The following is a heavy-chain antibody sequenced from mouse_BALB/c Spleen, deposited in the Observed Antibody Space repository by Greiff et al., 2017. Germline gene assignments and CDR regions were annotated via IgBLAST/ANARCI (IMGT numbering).Heavy chain of an antibody. V-gene: IGHV5-17*02. J-gene: IGHJ4*01. CDR2: ISSGSSTI. D-gene: IGHD1-1*02. Sequence: DVMLVESGGGLVQPGGSRKLSCAASGFTFSSFGMHWVRQAPEKGLEWVAYISSGSSTIYYADTVKGRFTISRDNPKNTLFLRMTSLRSEDTAMYYCARCPYGPYAMDYWGQGTSVTVSS. CDR3: ARCPYGPYAMDY. CDR1: GFTFSSFG.